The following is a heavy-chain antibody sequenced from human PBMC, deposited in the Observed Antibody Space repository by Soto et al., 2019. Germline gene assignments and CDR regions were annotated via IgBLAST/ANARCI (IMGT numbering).Heavy chain of an antibody. Sequence: GGSLRLSCAASGFTFSSYAMSWVRQAPGKGLEWVSAIRGSGGSTYYADSVKGRFTISRDNSKNTLYLQMNSLRVEDTAVHHYAKGPIQLWRYAIDYWGQGTLVTVSS. CDR1: GFTFSSYA. D-gene: IGHD5-18*01. V-gene: IGHV3-23*01. CDR2: IRGSGGST. CDR3: AKGPIQLWRYAIDY. J-gene: IGHJ4*02.